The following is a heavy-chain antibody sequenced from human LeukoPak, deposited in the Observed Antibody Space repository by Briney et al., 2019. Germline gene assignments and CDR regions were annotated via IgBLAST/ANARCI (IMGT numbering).Heavy chain of an antibody. CDR1: GGSISSSTYY. CDR2: IYYSGST. Sequence: SETLSLTCTVSGGSISSSTYYWGWIRQPPGKGLEWIGSIYYSGSTYYNPSLKSRVTISVDTSKNQFSLKLSSVTAADTAVYYCAREDSSGRHDAFDIWGQGTMVTVSS. V-gene: IGHV4-39*07. CDR3: AREDSSGRHDAFDI. D-gene: IGHD6-19*01. J-gene: IGHJ3*02.